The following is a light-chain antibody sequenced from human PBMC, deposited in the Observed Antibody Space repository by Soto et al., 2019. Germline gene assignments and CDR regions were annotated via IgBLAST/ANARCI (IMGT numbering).Light chain of an antibody. J-gene: IGLJ1*01. Sequence: QSALTQPASVSGSPGQSITISCTGTSSDVGGYNYVSWYQQHPGKAPKLMIYEVSNRSSGVSNRFSGSKSGNTASLTISGLQAEDEADYYCSSYTSSTRYVFGTGTKVTVL. CDR1: SSDVGGYNY. V-gene: IGLV2-14*01. CDR3: SSYTSSTRYV. CDR2: EVS.